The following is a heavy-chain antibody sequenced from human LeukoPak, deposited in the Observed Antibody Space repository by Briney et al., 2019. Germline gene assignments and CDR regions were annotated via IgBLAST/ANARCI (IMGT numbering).Heavy chain of an antibody. CDR2: INPSGGSA. D-gene: IGHD6-19*01. Sequence: ASVKVSCKASGDTFTSYYIHWVGQAPGQGLEWMGIINPSGGSASYAQMFQGRLTVTRDTSTSTVYMELSSLRSEDTAVYYCARTAVTGTGYFDYWGQGTLVTVSS. CDR1: GDTFTSYY. CDR3: ARTAVTGTGYFDY. J-gene: IGHJ4*02. V-gene: IGHV1-46*01.